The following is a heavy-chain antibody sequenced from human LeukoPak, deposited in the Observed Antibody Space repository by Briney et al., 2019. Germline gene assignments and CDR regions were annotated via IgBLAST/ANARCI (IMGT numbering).Heavy chain of an antibody. CDR2: INPNSGGT. Sequence: ASVKVSCKASGYTFTGYYMHWVRQAPGQGLEWMGWINPNSGGTNYAQKFQGRVTMTRDTSISTAYMELSRLRSDDTAVYYCARALTRAQDFWSGYFLGAWGQGTLVTVSS. CDR1: GYTFTGYY. CDR3: ARALTRAQDFWSGYFLGA. V-gene: IGHV1-2*02. J-gene: IGHJ5*02. D-gene: IGHD3-3*01.